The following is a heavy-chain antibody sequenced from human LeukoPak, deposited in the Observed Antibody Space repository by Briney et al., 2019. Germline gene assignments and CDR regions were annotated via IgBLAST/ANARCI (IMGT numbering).Heavy chain of an antibody. CDR1: GGSFSGYY. V-gene: IGHV4-34*01. D-gene: IGHD2-21*02. J-gene: IGHJ4*02. Sequence: PSETLSLTCAVYGGSFSGYYWSWIRQPPGKGLEWIGEINHSGSTNYNPSLKSRVTISVDTSKNQFSLKLSSVTAADTAVYYCGRSGDYANYWGQGTLVTVSS. CDR3: GRSGDYANY. CDR2: INHSGST.